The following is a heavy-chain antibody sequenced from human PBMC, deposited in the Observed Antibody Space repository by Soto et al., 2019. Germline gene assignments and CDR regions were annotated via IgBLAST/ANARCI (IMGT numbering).Heavy chain of an antibody. V-gene: IGHV3-30*18. CDR2: ITDDENNK. CDR1: GFIFSSYG. CDR3: AKGRSYYYYYGVDV. J-gene: IGHJ6*02. Sequence: GGSLRLSCAASGFIFSSYGMHWVRQAPGKGLEWVSVITDDENNKYYADSVKGRFTISRDNSKSTLYLQMNSLRAEDTALYYCAKGRSYYYYYGVDVWGQGTTVTVSS.